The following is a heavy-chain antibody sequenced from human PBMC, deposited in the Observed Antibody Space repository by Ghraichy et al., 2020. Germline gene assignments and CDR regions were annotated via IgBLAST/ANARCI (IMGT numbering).Heavy chain of an antibody. CDR1: GYTFTSYG. CDR3: ARTPNYYDSSGYLNY. J-gene: IGHJ4*02. D-gene: IGHD3-22*01. Sequence: ASVKVSCKASGYTFTSYGISWMRQAPGQGLEWMGWISGYNGNTNYAQKLQGRVTMTTDTSTSTAYMELRSLRSDDTAVYYCARTPNYYDSSGYLNYWGQGTLVTVSS. V-gene: IGHV1-18*01. CDR2: ISGYNGNT.